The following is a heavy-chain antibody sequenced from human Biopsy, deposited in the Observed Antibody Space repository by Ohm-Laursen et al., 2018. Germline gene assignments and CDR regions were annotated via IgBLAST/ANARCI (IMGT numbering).Heavy chain of an antibody. D-gene: IGHD4-23*01. CDR2: IYYSGTT. CDR3: ARRPYGGTRYWYFDL. J-gene: IGHJ2*01. Sequence: SQTLSLTCSVSSGSISSYYWSWIRQHPGKGLEWIRYIYYSGTTYYNPSLKSLVTISVDTSKNQFSLKLNSVTAADTAVYYCARRPYGGTRYWYFDLWGRGTLVTVSS. V-gene: IGHV4-31*01. CDR1: SGSISSYY.